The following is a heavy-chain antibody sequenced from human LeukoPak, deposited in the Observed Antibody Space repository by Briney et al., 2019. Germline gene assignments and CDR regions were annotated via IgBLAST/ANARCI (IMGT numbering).Heavy chain of an antibody. CDR1: GFTVSSNY. J-gene: IGHJ4*02. V-gene: IGHV3-66*01. D-gene: IGHD3-9*01. Sequence: PGGSLRLSCAASGFTVSSNYMSWVRQAPGKGLEWVSVIYSGGSTYYADSVKGRFTTSRNNSKNTLYLQMNSLRAEGTPVYYCARGPAIFGSDFDYWGQGTLVTVSS. CDR3: ARGPAIFGSDFDY. CDR2: IYSGGST.